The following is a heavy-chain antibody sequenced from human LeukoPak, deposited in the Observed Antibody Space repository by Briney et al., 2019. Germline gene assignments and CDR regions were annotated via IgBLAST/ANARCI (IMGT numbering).Heavy chain of an antibody. Sequence: VQPGGSLRLFCAASGFTFRSHWMSWVRQAPGKGLEWVANINQDGSETHYVDSVKGRFTISRDNAWNSLYLQMNSPRAEDTAMYYCARDHVAPGIYFDYWGQGTLVTVSS. CDR2: INQDGSET. J-gene: IGHJ4*02. D-gene: IGHD6-13*01. CDR1: GFTFRSHW. CDR3: ARDHVAPGIYFDY. V-gene: IGHV3-7*01.